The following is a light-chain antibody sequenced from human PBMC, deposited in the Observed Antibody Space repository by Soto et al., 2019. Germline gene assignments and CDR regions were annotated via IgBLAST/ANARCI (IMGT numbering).Light chain of an antibody. Sequence: LMTQTPTALSVSPGERATLSCRAGQGVTTNFAWYQQKSGQSPRLLIYDVSIRATGVPARFSGTGSETDFTLTISGVQSEDSAVYFCKQSNHWPLSFGQGTRLEI. CDR1: QGVTTN. J-gene: IGKJ5*01. V-gene: IGKV3-15*01. CDR3: KQSNHWPLS. CDR2: DVS.